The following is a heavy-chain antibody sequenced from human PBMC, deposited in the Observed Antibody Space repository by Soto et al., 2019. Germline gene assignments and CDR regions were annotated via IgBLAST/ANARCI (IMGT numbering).Heavy chain of an antibody. J-gene: IGHJ4*02. V-gene: IGHV1-3*05. CDR2: INAGNGNT. Sequence: VQLVQSGAEEKKPGASVKVSCKASGYTFTSYAMHWVRQAPGHSLEWMGWINAGNGNTKYSQKFQGRVTITRDTAASTAYMELSSLRSEDTAVYYCARDADFWSGYPSYWGQGTLVTVSS. D-gene: IGHD3-3*01. CDR3: ARDADFWSGYPSY. CDR1: GYTFTSYA.